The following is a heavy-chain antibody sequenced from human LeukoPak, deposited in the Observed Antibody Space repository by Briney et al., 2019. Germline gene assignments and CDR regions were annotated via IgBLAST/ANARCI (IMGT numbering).Heavy chain of an antibody. CDR1: GYTFTSYG. CDR3: ARGRLQDIAAATIAYLLDDY. Sequence: GASVKASCKASGYTFTSYGISWVRQAPGQGLEWMGWISAYNGNTNYAQKLQGRVTMTTDTSTSTAYMELRSLRSDDTAVYYCARGRLQDIAAATIAYLLDDYWGQGTLVTVSS. V-gene: IGHV1-18*01. J-gene: IGHJ4*02. CDR2: ISAYNGNT. D-gene: IGHD6-13*01.